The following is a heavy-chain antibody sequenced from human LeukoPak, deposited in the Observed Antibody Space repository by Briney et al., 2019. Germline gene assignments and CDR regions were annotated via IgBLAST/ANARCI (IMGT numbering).Heavy chain of an antibody. Sequence: SETLSLTCTVSGGSISSYYWSWIRQPPGKGLEWIGYIYYSGSTNYNPSLKSRVTISVDTSKNQFSLKLSSVTAADTAVYYCARVQSGYSSGWYYYYYMDVWGKGTRSPSP. CDR1: GGSISSYY. V-gene: IGHV4-59*01. J-gene: IGHJ6*03. CDR3: ARVQSGYSSGWYYYYYMDV. D-gene: IGHD6-19*01. CDR2: IYYSGST.